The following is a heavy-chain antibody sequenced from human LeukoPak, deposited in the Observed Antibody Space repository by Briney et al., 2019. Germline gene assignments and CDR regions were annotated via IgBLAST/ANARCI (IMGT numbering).Heavy chain of an antibody. CDR3: ARVEDSSGFDY. J-gene: IGHJ4*02. V-gene: IGHV1-18*01. D-gene: IGHD6-19*01. Sequence: ASLKVSCRASGYTFTSYGISWVRHAPGQGLEWMAWISAYNGNTNYAQKLQGRVTMTTDTSTSTAYMELRSLRSDDTAVYYCARVEDSSGFDYWGQGTLVTVSS. CDR2: ISAYNGNT. CDR1: GYTFTSYG.